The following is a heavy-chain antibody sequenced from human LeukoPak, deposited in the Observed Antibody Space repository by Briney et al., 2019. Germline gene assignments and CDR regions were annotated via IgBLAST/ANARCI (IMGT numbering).Heavy chain of an antibody. Sequence: GGSLRLSCAASGFTFSSYAMSWVRQAPGKGLEWVSAISGSGGSTYYADSVKGRFTISRDNSKNTRDLQMDSLRAEATAVYYCAKGPYYYDSSGYYRSPTYNWFDPWGQGTLVTVSS. CDR2: ISGSGGST. CDR3: AKGPYYYDSSGYYRSPTYNWFDP. J-gene: IGHJ5*02. V-gene: IGHV3-23*01. CDR1: GFTFSSYA. D-gene: IGHD3-22*01.